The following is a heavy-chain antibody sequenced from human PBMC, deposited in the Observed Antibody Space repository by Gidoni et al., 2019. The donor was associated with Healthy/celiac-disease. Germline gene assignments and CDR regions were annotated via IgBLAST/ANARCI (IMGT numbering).Heavy chain of an antibody. CDR2: IYYSGST. Sequence: QLQLQESGPGLVKPSETLSLTCTVSGGSISSSSYYWGWIRQPPGKGLEWIGSIYYSGSTYYNPSLKSRVTISVDTSKNQFSLKLSSVTAADTAVYYCARHKAVADPNWFDPWGQGTLVTVSS. CDR3: ARHKAVADPNWFDP. CDR1: GGSISSSSYY. V-gene: IGHV4-39*01. J-gene: IGHJ5*02. D-gene: IGHD6-19*01.